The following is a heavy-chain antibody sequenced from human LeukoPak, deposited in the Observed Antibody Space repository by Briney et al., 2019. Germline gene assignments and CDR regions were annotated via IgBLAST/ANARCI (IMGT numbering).Heavy chain of an antibody. D-gene: IGHD2-2*01. J-gene: IGHJ5*02. Sequence: ASVKVSYKASGYTFTSYDINWVRQATGQGLEWMGWMNPNSGNTGYAQKFQGRVTMTRNTSISTAYMELSSLRSEDTAVYYCARGWHCSSTSCNNWFDPWGQGTLVTVSS. V-gene: IGHV1-8*01. CDR2: MNPNSGNT. CDR3: ARGWHCSSTSCNNWFDP. CDR1: GYTFTSYD.